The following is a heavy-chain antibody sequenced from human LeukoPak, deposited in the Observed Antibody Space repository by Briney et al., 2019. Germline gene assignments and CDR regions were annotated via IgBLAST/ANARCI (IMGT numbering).Heavy chain of an antibody. V-gene: IGHV4-59*01. Sequence: SETLSLTCTVSGGSISSYYWSWIRQPPGKGLEWIGYIHYSGSTNYNPSLKSRVTISVDTPKNQFSLKLSSVTAADTAVYYCASLKGVNWYFDLWGRGTLVTVSS. D-gene: IGHD3-16*01. J-gene: IGHJ2*01. CDR1: GGSISSYY. CDR2: IHYSGST. CDR3: ASLKGVNWYFDL.